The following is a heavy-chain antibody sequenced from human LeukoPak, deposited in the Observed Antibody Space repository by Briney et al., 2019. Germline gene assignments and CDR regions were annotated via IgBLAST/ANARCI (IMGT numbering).Heavy chain of an antibody. D-gene: IGHD3-3*01. J-gene: IGHJ3*02. Sequence: ASVKVSCKASGGTFSSYAISWVRQAPGQGLEWMGIINPSGGSTSYAQKFQGRVTMTRDTSTSTVYMGLSSLRSEDTAVYYCASLPITIFGVGAFDIWGQGTMVTVSS. V-gene: IGHV1-46*03. CDR1: GGTFSSYA. CDR3: ASLPITIFGVGAFDI. CDR2: INPSGGST.